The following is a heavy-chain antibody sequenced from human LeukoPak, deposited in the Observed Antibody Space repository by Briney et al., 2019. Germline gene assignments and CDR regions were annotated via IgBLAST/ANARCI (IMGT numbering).Heavy chain of an antibody. V-gene: IGHV3-30*18. CDR2: ISYDGSNK. CDR3: AKLTYDTASDAFDI. D-gene: IGHD5-18*01. J-gene: IGHJ3*02. Sequence: GRSLRLSCAASGFAFSSYGMHWVRQAPGKGLEWVAVISYDGSNKYYADSVKGRFTISRDNSKNTLYLQMNSLRAEDTAVYYCAKLTYDTASDAFDIWGQGTMVTVSS. CDR1: GFAFSSYG.